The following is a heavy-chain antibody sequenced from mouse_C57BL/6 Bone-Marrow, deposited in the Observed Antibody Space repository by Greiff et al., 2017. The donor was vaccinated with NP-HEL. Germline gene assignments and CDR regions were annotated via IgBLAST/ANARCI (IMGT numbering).Heavy chain of an antibody. J-gene: IGHJ1*03. Sequence: VQLQQSGPELVKPGASVKIPCKASGYTFTDYNMDWVKQSHGKSLEWIGDINPNNGGTIYNQKFKGKATLTVDKSSSTAYMELRSLTSEDTAVYYCARRRLRPYWCFDVWGTGTTVTVSS. D-gene: IGHD1-2*01. CDR3: ARRRLRPYWCFDV. CDR2: INPNNGGT. CDR1: GYTFTDYN. V-gene: IGHV1-18*01.